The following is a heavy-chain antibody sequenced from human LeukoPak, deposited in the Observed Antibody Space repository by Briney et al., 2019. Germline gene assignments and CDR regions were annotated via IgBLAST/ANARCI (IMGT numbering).Heavy chain of an antibody. CDR3: ARDRDPYCSSTSCYSGAYGMDV. V-gene: IGHV3-21*01. J-gene: IGHJ6*02. D-gene: IGHD2-2*01. CDR1: GFTFSSYS. CDR2: ISSSSSYI. Sequence: GGSLRLSCAASGFTFSSYSMNWVRQAPGKGLEWVSSISSSSSYIYYADSVKGRFTISRDNAKNSLYLRMNSLRAEDTAVYYCARDRDPYCSSTSCYSGAYGMDVWGQGTTVTVSS.